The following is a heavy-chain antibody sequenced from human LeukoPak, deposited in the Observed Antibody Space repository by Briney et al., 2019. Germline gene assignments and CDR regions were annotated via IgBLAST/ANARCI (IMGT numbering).Heavy chain of an antibody. V-gene: IGHV3-30*01. J-gene: IGHJ6*03. CDR1: GFTFSRHP. CDR3: ARQATSLGYFYSYLDV. Sequence: LPGRSLTLSCAASGFTFSRHPMHWVRQAPGKGLEWVALISHDEVSTYYVDSVKGRFTISRDKSKNTLFLQMNSLRPEDTAVYYCARQATSLGYFYSYLDVWGTGTTVTVSS. CDR2: ISHDEVST.